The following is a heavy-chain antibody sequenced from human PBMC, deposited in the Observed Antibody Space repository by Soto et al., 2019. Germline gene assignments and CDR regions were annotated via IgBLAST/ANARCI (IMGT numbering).Heavy chain of an antibody. J-gene: IGHJ1*01. V-gene: IGHV1-69*01. Sequence: QVQLVQSGAAAKKPGTSVKVSCKASGGTFSSYAISWVRQAPGQGLEWMGGIIPIFGTANYAQKFQGRVTITADESTSTAYQELSSRRSEDTAVYYCARTVAAIGYFQHWGRGSLVTVS. CDR1: GGTFSSYA. CDR3: ARTVAAIGYFQH. CDR2: IIPIFGTA. D-gene: IGHD2-15*01.